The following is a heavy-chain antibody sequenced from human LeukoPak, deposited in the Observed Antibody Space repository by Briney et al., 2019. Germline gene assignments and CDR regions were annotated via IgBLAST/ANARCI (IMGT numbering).Heavy chain of an antibody. V-gene: IGHV4-59*08. CDR3: ARRGVTVTYFDY. CDR2: IYYSGST. J-gene: IGHJ4*02. D-gene: IGHD4-17*01. Sequence: PSETLSLTCTVSGGSISSYYWSWIRQPPGKGLEWIGYIYYSGSTNYNPSLKSRVTISVDTSKNQFSLKLSSVTAADTAVYYCARRGVTVTYFDYWGQGTLVTVSS. CDR1: GGSISSYY.